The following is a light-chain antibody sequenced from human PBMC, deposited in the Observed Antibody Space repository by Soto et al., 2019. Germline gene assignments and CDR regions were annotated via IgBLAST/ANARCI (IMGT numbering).Light chain of an antibody. CDR3: QQYGSSPYT. J-gene: IGKJ2*01. Sequence: EIVLTQSPGTLSLSPGERVTLSCRASQSVRSNYLAWYQQKPGQAPRLLIYGASSRATGIPDRFSGSGSATDFAVTISRLEHEDFAVYCCQQYGSSPYTFGEGTELEIK. CDR1: QSVRSNY. CDR2: GAS. V-gene: IGKV3-20*01.